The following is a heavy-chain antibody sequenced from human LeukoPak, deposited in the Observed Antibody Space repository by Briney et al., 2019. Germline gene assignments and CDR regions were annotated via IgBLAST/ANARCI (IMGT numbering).Heavy chain of an antibody. CDR3: AKGGGYEAQYYYYYLDV. V-gene: IGHV3-30*02. CDR2: IGYDGSNK. CDR1: GFTFSSYG. Sequence: PGGSQRLLCAAAGFTFSSYGMYWVRQAPGEGREWVAFIGYDGSNKYYADSVKGRFTVSRDNSKNTLYLQMKSLRAEDTAVYYCAKGGGYEAQYYYYYLDVWGKGTTVTISS. J-gene: IGHJ6*03. D-gene: IGHD5-12*01.